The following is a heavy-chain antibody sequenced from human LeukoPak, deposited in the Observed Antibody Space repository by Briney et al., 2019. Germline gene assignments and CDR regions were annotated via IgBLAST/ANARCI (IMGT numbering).Heavy chain of an antibody. Sequence: GGSLRLSCAATGFTLSNYDMHWVRQATGEGLEWVSGIDIAGDTYYPGSVRGRFTISRENAENSLYLQMNSLRAGDTGVYYCARTTVTSGPYWYFDLWGRGTLVTVS. CDR2: IDIAGDT. CDR1: GFTLSNYD. D-gene: IGHD4-17*01. CDR3: ARTTVTSGPYWYFDL. J-gene: IGHJ2*01. V-gene: IGHV3-13*01.